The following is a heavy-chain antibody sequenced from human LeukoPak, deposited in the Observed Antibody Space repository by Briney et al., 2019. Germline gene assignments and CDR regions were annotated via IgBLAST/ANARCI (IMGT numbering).Heavy chain of an antibody. J-gene: IGHJ4*02. CDR1: GYTFTSYD. V-gene: IGHV1-8*03. D-gene: IGHD6-13*01. CDR2: MNPNSGNT. Sequence: GASVKVSCKASGYTFTSYDINWVRQATGQGLEWMGWMNPNSGNTGYAQKFQGRVTITRNTSISTAYMELSSLRSEDTAVYYCARVYFDPKQQLVFDYWGQGTLVTVSS. CDR3: ARVYFDPKQQLVFDY.